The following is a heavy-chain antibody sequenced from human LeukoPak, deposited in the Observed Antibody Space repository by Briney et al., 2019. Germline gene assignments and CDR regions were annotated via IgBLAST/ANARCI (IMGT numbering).Heavy chain of an antibody. J-gene: IGHJ4*02. CDR1: GITFGNYW. D-gene: IGHD4-17*01. V-gene: IGHV3-7*03. CDR2: IKGDGSDK. Sequence: SGGSLRLSCVVSGITFGNYWMTWIRQAPEKGLQWVANIKGDGSDKNYADSVKGRFTISRDNAKNLLYLQMNSLRAEDTAVYYCAKDRYYGDYLTTPYYFDYWGQGTLVTVSS. CDR3: AKDRYYGDYLTTPYYFDY.